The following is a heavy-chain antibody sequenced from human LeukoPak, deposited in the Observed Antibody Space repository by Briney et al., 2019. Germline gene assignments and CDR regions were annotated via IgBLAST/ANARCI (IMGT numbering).Heavy chain of an antibody. Sequence: GESLKISCKGSGYSFTNYWIAWVRQMPGKGLECMGIIYPGDSNTRYSPSFKGQVTISVDKSNITAYLQWSSLKASDTAMYYCARRPGDGYSKDAFDIWGQGTMVTVSS. CDR3: ARRPGDGYSKDAFDI. D-gene: IGHD5-24*01. V-gene: IGHV5-51*01. CDR1: GYSFTNYW. J-gene: IGHJ3*02. CDR2: IYPGDSNT.